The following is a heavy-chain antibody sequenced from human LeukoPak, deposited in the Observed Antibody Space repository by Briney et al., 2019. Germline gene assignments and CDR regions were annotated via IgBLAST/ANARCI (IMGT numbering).Heavy chain of an antibody. D-gene: IGHD3-10*01. CDR3: ARFGITVVRGGKYYFDY. Sequence: SETLSLTCTVSGGSISNYYWSWIRQPPGKGPEWIGHIYYSGATKYNPSLKSRITISVDTSKNQLSLMLSSVTAADTAVYYCARFGITVVRGGKYYFDYWGQGTLVTVSS. CDR2: IYYSGAT. J-gene: IGHJ4*02. CDR1: GGSISNYY. V-gene: IGHV4-59*08.